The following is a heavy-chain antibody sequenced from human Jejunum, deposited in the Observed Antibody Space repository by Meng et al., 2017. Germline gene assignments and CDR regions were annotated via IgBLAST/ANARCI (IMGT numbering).Heavy chain of an antibody. CDR3: ARGWKYAWFN. V-gene: IGHV4-4*02. CDR2: MHQSGSS. CDR1: CGFSSIYW. J-gene: IGHJ4*02. D-gene: IGHD1-7*01. Sequence: QVQVHVSGPVLVSPSGALSLTCAFSCGFSSIYWSSWLRQPPGKGLEWIGEMHQSGSSNYNPSLKSRLTMSVDESKNHFSLKLNSVTAADTAVYYCARGWKYAWFNWGQGTLVTVSS.